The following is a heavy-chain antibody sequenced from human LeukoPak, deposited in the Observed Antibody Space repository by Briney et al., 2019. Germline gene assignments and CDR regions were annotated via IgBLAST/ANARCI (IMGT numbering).Heavy chain of an antibody. CDR1: GGSISSYY. CDR2: IYYSGST. CDR3: ARVGIYSSGCFDY. J-gene: IGHJ4*02. Sequence: PSETLSLTCTVSGGSISSYYWSWIRQPPGKGLEWIGYIYYSGSTNYNPSLKSRVTISVDTSKNQFSLKLSSVTAADTAVYYCARVGIYSSGCFDYWGQGTLVTVSS. D-gene: IGHD6-19*01. V-gene: IGHV4-59*01.